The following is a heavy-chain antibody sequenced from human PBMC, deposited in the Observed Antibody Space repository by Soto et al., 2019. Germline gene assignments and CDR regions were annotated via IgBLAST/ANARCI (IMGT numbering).Heavy chain of an antibody. CDR2: IFHGGST. CDR1: GGSIRSNNW. D-gene: IGHD1-26*01. J-gene: IGHJ4*02. CDR3: ARVYSGSYSDC. V-gene: IGHV4-4*02. Sequence: QVQLQESGPGLVKPSGTLSLTCAVSGGSIRSNNWWSWVRQPPGKGLEWIGEIFHGGSTYYNPSLKTRVTISVDKSKNQFSLQLSSVTAADTAVYYCARVYSGSYSDCWGQGTLVTVSS.